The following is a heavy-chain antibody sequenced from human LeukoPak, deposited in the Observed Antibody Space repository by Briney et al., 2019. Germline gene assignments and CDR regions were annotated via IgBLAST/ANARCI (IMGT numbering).Heavy chain of an antibody. D-gene: IGHD6-6*01. Sequence: PGGSLRLSCAASGFTFSSYAMSWVRQAPGKGLEWVSAISGSGGSTYYADSVKGRFTISRDNSKNTLYLQMNSLRAEDTAVYYCAKALYSSSSPPEFDYWGQGTLVTVSS. CDR3: AKALYSSSSPPEFDY. V-gene: IGHV3-23*01. CDR1: GFTFSSYA. CDR2: ISGSGGST. J-gene: IGHJ4*02.